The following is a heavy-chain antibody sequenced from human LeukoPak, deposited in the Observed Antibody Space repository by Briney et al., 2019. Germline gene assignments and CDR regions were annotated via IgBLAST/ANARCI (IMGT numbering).Heavy chain of an antibody. J-gene: IGHJ3*02. V-gene: IGHV3-15*01. CDR3: TTGVSYDSSAFDI. D-gene: IGHD3-22*01. Sequence: PGGSLRLSCEVFGFTFSTSAMSGVRQAPGKGLEWVGRIKSKTDGGTTDYAAPVKGRFTISRDDSKNTLYLQMNSLKTEDTAVYYCTTGVSYDSSAFDIWGQGTMVTVSS. CDR1: GFTFSTSA. CDR2: IKSKTDGGTT.